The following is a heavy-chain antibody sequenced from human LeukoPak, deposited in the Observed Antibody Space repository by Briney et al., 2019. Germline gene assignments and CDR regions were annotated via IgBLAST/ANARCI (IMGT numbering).Heavy chain of an antibody. CDR1: GGSISSGGYC. V-gene: IGHV4-31*03. D-gene: IGHD6-6*01. CDR2: IYYSGST. Sequence: SETLSLTCTVSGGSISSGGYCWSWIRQQPGKGLEWIGYIYYSGSTYYNPSLKSRVTISVNTSKNQFSLKLSSVTAADTAVYYCARAVARGPFDYWGQGTLVTVSS. CDR3: ARAVARGPFDY. J-gene: IGHJ4*02.